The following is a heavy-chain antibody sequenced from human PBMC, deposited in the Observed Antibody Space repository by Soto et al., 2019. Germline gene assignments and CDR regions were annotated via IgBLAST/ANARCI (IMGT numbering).Heavy chain of an antibody. CDR1: GFTFSSYG. V-gene: IGHV3-30*18. Sequence: PGGSLTLSYAASGFTFSSYGMHWVRQAPGKGLEWVAVISYDGSNKYYADSVKGRFTISRDNSKNTLYLQMNSLRAEDTAVYYCAKDITGTTVYYGMDVWGQGTTVTVSS. J-gene: IGHJ6*02. CDR2: ISYDGSNK. D-gene: IGHD1-7*01. CDR3: AKDITGTTVYYGMDV.